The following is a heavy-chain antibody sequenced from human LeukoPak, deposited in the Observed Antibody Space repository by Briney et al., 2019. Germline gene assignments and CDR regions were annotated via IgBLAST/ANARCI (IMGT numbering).Heavy chain of an antibody. V-gene: IGHV4-31*03. CDR1: GGSISSGGYY. J-gene: IGHJ6*02. D-gene: IGHD1-26*01. Sequence: PSQTLSLTCTVSGGSISSGGYYWSWIRQHPGKGLEWIGYIYYSGSTYYNPSLKSRVTISVDTSKNQFSLKLSSVTAADTAVYYCASLSGSYYVEYYGMDVWGQGTTVTVSS. CDR3: ASLSGSYYVEYYGMDV. CDR2: IYYSGST.